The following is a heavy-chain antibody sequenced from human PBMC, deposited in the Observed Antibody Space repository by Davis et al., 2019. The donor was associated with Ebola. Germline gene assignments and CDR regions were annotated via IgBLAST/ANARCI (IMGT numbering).Heavy chain of an antibody. CDR3: TRQVPGTGTTDR. D-gene: IGHD1-1*01. V-gene: IGHV3-30-3*01. CDR1: GFTFSAHY. J-gene: IGHJ5*02. Sequence: GGSLRLSCAASGFTFSAHYMSWIRQAPGKGLEWVAVISYDGSNKYYADSVKGRFTISRDNSKNTLYLQMNSLKSEDTARYFCTRQVPGTGTTDRWGQGTVVTVSS. CDR2: ISYDGSNK.